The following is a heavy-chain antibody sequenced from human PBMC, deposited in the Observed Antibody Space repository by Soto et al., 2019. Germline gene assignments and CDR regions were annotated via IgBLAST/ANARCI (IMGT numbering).Heavy chain of an antibody. J-gene: IGHJ3*01. CDR2: INPSGGST. Sequence: ASVKVSCKASGYTFTNYYIHWVRQAPGQGLEWMGIINPSGGSTTYTQKLQGRLTMTRDTSTSTVYMELSSLISDDTAVYHCTRAWRRTTGTTWSVVHWGQ. CDR1: GYTFTNYY. D-gene: IGHD1-1*01. CDR3: TRAWRRTTGTTWSVVH. V-gene: IGHV1-46*04.